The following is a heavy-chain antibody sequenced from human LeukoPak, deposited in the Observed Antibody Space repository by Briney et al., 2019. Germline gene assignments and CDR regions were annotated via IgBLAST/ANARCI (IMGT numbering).Heavy chain of an antibody. CDR1: GFTVSSNY. CDR3: ASGGRYSGSYSVVDY. D-gene: IGHD1-26*01. V-gene: IGHV3-53*01. CDR2: IYSGGTT. Sequence: GGSLRLSCATSGFTVSSNYMSWVRQAPGRGLEWVSVIYSGGTTYYADSVKGRFTVSRDSSKNTLYLQMNSLRAEDTAVYYCASGGRYSGSYSVVDYWGQGALVTVSS. J-gene: IGHJ4*02.